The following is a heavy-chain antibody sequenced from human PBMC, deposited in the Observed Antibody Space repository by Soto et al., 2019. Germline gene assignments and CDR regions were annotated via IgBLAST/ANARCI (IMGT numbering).Heavy chain of an antibody. V-gene: IGHV4-59*08. CDR1: GGSISSYY. CDR2: IYYSGST. Sequence: SETLSLTCTVSGGSISSYYWSWIRQPPGKGLEWIGYIYYSGSTNYNPSLKSRVTISVDTSKNQFSLKLSSVTAADTAVYYCARQKTYYYDSSRDAFDIWGRGTMVTVSS. D-gene: IGHD3-22*01. CDR3: ARQKTYYYDSSRDAFDI. J-gene: IGHJ3*02.